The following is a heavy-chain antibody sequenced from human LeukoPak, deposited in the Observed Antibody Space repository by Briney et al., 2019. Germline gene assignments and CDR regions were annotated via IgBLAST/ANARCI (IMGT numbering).Heavy chain of an antibody. CDR3: ARHVTGKRSTSCCNWFDP. J-gene: IGHJ5*02. Sequence: SETLSLTCAVSGYSISSGYYWGWIRQPPGKGLERIGSIYHSGSTYYNPSLKSRVTISVDTSKNQFSLKLSSVTAADTAVYYCARHVTGKRSTSCCNWFDPWRQGTLVTVSS. CDR1: GYSISSGYY. V-gene: IGHV4-38-2*01. D-gene: IGHD2-2*01. CDR2: IYHSGST.